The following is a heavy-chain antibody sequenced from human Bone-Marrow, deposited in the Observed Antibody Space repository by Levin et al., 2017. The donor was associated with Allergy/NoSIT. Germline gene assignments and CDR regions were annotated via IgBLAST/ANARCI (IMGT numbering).Heavy chain of an antibody. V-gene: IGHV3-30*18. CDR2: ISYNENNK. D-gene: IGHD6-19*01. CDR1: GFTFSSYG. J-gene: IGHJ4*02. CDR3: AKDIAVAGTWGSGGFDY. Sequence: GGSLRLSCAASGFTFSSYGMHWVRQAPGKGLEWVAVISYNENNKNYADSVKGRFTISRDNSKNTLYLQMNSLRAEDTAVYYCAKDIAVAGTWGSGGFDYWGQGILVTVSS.